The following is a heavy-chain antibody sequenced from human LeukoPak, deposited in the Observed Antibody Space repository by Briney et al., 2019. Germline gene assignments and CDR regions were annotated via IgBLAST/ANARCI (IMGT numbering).Heavy chain of an antibody. D-gene: IGHD5-12*01. CDR2: IDYDGSHK. V-gene: IGHV3-30*09. J-gene: IGHJ3*01. CDR3: ARDSGTYGYGHDALGF. Sequence: QTGGSLRLSCAASGFTFSSYAMHWVRQAPGKGLDWVAVIDYDGSHKYYADSVRGRFAISRDNSKSTLYLQMNNLRDEDTAVYYCARDSGTYGYGHDALGFWGQGTVVTVSS. CDR1: GFTFSSYA.